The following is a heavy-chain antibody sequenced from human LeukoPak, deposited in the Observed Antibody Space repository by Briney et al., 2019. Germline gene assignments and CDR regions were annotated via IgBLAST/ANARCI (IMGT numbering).Heavy chain of an antibody. CDR3: AKDGLWFGDLTYFDY. CDR2: ISSDGSNK. J-gene: IGHJ4*02. D-gene: IGHD3-10*01. CDR1: GFTFSNYG. V-gene: IGHV3-30*18. Sequence: PGRSLRLSCAASGFTFSNYGMHWVRQAPGKGLEWVVVISSDGSNKYYADSVKGRFTISRDNSKNTLFLQMNSLRAEDTAVYYCAKDGLWFGDLTYFDYWGQGTLVTVSP.